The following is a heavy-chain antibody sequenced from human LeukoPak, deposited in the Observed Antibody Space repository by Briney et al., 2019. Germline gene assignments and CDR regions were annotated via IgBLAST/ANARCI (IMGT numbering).Heavy chain of an antibody. D-gene: IGHD5-18*01. Sequence: SETLSLTCTVSGGSISSSSYYWGWIRQPPGKGLEWIGSIYYSGSTYYNPSLKSRVTISVDTSKNQFSLKLSSVTAADTAVYYCARDHEYSYGYNYWGQGTLVTVSS. CDR2: IYYSGST. CDR3: ARDHEYSYGYNY. J-gene: IGHJ4*02. V-gene: IGHV4-39*07. CDR1: GGSISSSSYY.